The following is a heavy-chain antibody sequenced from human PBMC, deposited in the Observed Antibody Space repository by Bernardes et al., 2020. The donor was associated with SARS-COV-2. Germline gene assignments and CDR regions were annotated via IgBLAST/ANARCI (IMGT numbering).Heavy chain of an antibody. V-gene: IGHV3-33*08. CDR3: ASELWIGYGMDV. J-gene: IGHJ6*02. Sequence: GGSLRLSCAASGFTFSSYGMHWVRQAPGKGLEWVAVIWYDGSNKYYADSVKGRFTISRDNSKNTLYLQMNSLRAEDTAVYYCASELWIGYGMDVWGQGTTVTVSS. CDR2: IWYDGSNK. D-gene: IGHD5-12*01. CDR1: GFTFSSYG.